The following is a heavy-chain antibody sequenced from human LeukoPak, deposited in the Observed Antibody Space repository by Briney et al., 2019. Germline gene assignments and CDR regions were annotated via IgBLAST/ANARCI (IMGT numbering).Heavy chain of an antibody. D-gene: IGHD6-13*01. CDR1: GYTFTSYY. CDR3: ASIIAAVIPN. V-gene: IGHV1-46*01. Sequence: ASVKVSCKASGYTFTSYYIHWVRQAPGQGLEWMGIINPSGGSTNYAQKFEGRVTMTRDTSTSTVYMELSSLRSEDTAVYYCASIIAAVIPNWGQGTLVTVSS. J-gene: IGHJ4*02. CDR2: INPSGGST.